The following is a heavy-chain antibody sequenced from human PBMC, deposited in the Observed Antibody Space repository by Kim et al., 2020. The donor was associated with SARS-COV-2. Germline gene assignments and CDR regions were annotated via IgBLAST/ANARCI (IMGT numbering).Heavy chain of an antibody. V-gene: IGHV4-61*01. J-gene: IGHJ6*02. CDR3: ARGTGRMNWNNVYFYDGLDV. Sequence: SETLSLTCSVSDDSVSNGNYYWSWIRQPPGKGLEWIGHMYYSGRTNYNPSLKSRVTVSVDTSKKQFSLKLNSVTAADTAVYYCARGTGRMNWNNVYFYDGLDVWGQGTTVNVSS. CDR2: MYYSGRT. CDR1: DDSVSNGNYY. D-gene: IGHD1-1*01.